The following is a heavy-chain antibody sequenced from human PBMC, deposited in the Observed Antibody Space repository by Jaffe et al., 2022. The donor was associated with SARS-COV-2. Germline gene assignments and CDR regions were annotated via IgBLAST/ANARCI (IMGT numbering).Heavy chain of an antibody. Sequence: QVQLQESGPGLVKPSQTLSLTCTVSGGSISSGSYYWSWIRQPAGKGLEWIGRIYTSGSTNYNPSLKSRVTISVDTSKNQFSLKLSSVTAADTAVYYCARVAIPYYYYGMDVWGQGTTVTVSS. V-gene: IGHV4-61*02. CDR2: IYTSGST. J-gene: IGHJ6*02. D-gene: IGHD2-2*01. CDR1: GGSISSGSYY. CDR3: ARVAIPYYYYGMDV.